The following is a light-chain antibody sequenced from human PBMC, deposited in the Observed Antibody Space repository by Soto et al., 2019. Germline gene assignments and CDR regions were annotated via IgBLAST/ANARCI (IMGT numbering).Light chain of an antibody. CDR1: GSDIGNNI. Sequence: QSVLTQPPSASGTPGQRVTISCSGGGSDIGNNIVNWYQQRPGTAPKLLIQSNNQRPSGVPDRFSGSKSGTSASLAISGLQSEDEADYYCAAWNDTLNGHNYVFGTGTKLTVL. CDR3: AAWNDTLNGHNYV. J-gene: IGLJ1*01. V-gene: IGLV1-44*01. CDR2: SNN.